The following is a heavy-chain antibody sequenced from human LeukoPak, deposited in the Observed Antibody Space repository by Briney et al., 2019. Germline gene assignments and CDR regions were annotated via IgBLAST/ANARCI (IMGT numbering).Heavy chain of an antibody. CDR1: GFTVSSTY. CDR3: ARANSGSHSYFQH. V-gene: IGHV3-53*03. J-gene: IGHJ1*01. D-gene: IGHD1-26*01. CDR2: IYSGGST. Sequence: PGGSLRLSCAASGFTVSSTYMNWVRQAPGRGLEWVSIIYSGGSTYYAESVRGRFTISRDNSKNTLYLQMNSLRAEDTAVYYCARANSGSHSYFQHWGQGTLVTVSS.